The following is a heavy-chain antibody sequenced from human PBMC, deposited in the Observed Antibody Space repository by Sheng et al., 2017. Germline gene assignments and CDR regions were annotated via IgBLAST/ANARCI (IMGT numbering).Heavy chain of an antibody. V-gene: IGHV3-9*01. CDR2: ISWNSGSI. J-gene: IGHJ4*02. D-gene: IGHD6-6*01. Sequence: ESGGGLVQPGRSLRLSCAASGFTFDDYAMHWVRQAPGKGLEWVSGISWNSGSIGYADSVKGRFTISRDNAKNSLYLQMNSLRAEDTALYYCAKDIRVAARLSIGSGCFDYWGQGTLVTVSS. CDR3: AKDIRVAARLSIGSGCFDY. CDR1: GFTFDDYA.